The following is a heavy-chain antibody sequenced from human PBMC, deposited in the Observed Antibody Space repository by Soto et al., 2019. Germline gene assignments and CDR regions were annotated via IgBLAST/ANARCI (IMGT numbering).Heavy chain of an antibody. J-gene: IGHJ6*02. CDR2: ISNDGTNK. CDR1: GFTFRSYG. D-gene: IGHD2-15*01. V-gene: IGHV3-30*18. Sequence: GGSLRLSCAASGFTFRSYGMHWVRQAPGKGLEWLAVISNDGTNKYLADSVKGRLTLSRDNSRNTLSLEIDNLRPEDTAVYYCGKDTLDCSGGDCPLYYYYGMDVWGQGTTVTVSS. CDR3: GKDTLDCSGGDCPLYYYYGMDV.